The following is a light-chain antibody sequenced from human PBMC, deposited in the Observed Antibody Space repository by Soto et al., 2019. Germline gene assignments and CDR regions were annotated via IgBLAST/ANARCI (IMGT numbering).Light chain of an antibody. CDR3: QQYSSSPSIT. V-gene: IGKV3-20*01. J-gene: IGKJ5*01. CDR1: QSVSSN. CDR2: DAS. Sequence: EIVLTQSPGTLSLSPGERATLSCRASQSVSSNFAWYQQKPGQAPRLLIYDASTRATGIPDRFSGSGSGTDFTLTISRLEPEDFAVYYCQQYSSSPSITFGQGTRLEI.